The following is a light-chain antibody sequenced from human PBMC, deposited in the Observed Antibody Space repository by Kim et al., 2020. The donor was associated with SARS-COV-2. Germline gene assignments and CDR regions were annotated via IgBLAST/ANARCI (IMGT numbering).Light chain of an antibody. Sequence: QLVLTQPPSASGTPGQRVTISCSGSSSNIGTKTVNWFHQVPGTAPKLLIYSTDQRPSGVPDRFSGSKSGTSASLAISGLQSEDEADYYCAAWDVSLQGWVFGGGTQLTVL. CDR3: AAWDVSLQGWV. V-gene: IGLV1-44*01. CDR1: SSNIGTKT. J-gene: IGLJ3*02. CDR2: STD.